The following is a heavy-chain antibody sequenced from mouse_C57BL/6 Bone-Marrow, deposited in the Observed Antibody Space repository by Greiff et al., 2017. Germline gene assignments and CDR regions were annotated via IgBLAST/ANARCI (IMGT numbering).Heavy chain of an antibody. Sequence: EVKVVESGGGLVQSGRSLRLSCATSGFTFSDFYMEWVRQAPGKGLEWIAASRNKANDYTTEYSASVKGRFIVSRDTSQSILYLQMYALRAEDTAIYYCARVYGYDRGYYAMDYWGQGTSVTVSS. CDR2: SRNKANDYTT. J-gene: IGHJ4*01. D-gene: IGHD2-2*01. CDR3: ARVYGYDRGYYAMDY. V-gene: IGHV7-1*01. CDR1: GFTFSDFY.